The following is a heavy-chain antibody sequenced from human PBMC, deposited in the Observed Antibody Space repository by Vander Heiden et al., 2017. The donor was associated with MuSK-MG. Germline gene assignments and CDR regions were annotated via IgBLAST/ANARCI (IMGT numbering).Heavy chain of an antibody. CDR3: ASISGYSYGSGHDY. J-gene: IGHJ4*02. V-gene: IGHV4-34*01. Sequence: QLQLQQWGAGLLKPSETLSLTCAVYGGSFSGYYWSWIRQPPGKGLEWIGEINHSGSTNYNPSLKSRVTISVDTSKNQFSLKLSSVTAADTAVYYCASISGYSYGSGHDYWGQGTLVTVSS. CDR1: GGSFSGYY. CDR2: INHSGST. D-gene: IGHD5-18*01.